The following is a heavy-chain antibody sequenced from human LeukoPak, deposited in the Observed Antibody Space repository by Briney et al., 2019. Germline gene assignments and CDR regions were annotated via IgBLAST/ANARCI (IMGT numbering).Heavy chain of an antibody. V-gene: IGHV3-21*01. Sequence: PGGSLRLSCAASGFTFSSYSMNWVRQAPGKGLEWVSSISSSSSYIYYADSVKGRFTISRDNAKNSLYLQMNSLRAEDTAAYYCARDDVVLHYDSFEGAFDIWGQGTMVTVSS. CDR3: ARDDVVLHYDSFEGAFDI. J-gene: IGHJ3*02. D-gene: IGHD3-22*01. CDR1: GFTFSSYS. CDR2: ISSSSSYI.